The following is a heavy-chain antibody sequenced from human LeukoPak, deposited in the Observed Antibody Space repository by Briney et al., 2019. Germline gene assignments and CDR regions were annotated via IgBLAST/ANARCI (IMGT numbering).Heavy chain of an antibody. CDR3: AINGATPGTRNAFDI. Sequence: ASAKVSCKASGYTFTDFYIHWVRQAPGQGLEWMGWINPNSGDTHYVQRFQDRVTMTRDTSINTAYMELSRLRSDDTAVYYCAINGATPGTRNAFDIWGQGTMVTVSS. CDR1: GYTFTDFY. CDR2: INPNSGDT. V-gene: IGHV1-2*02. J-gene: IGHJ3*02. D-gene: IGHD7-27*01.